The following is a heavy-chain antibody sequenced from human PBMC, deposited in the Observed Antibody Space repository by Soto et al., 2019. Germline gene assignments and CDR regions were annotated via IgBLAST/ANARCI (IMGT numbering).Heavy chain of an antibody. CDR3: ARRGLGGSTVSAEQGVDY. V-gene: IGHV5-51*01. CDR2: IYPGDSDT. Sequence: GESLKISCKGSGYSFTSYWIGWVRQMPGKGLEWMGIIYPGDSDTRYSPSFQGQVTISADKSISTAYLQWSSLKASDTAMYYCARRGLGGSTVSAEQGVDYWGQGTLVTVSS. CDR1: GYSFTSYW. J-gene: IGHJ4*02. D-gene: IGHD4-4*01.